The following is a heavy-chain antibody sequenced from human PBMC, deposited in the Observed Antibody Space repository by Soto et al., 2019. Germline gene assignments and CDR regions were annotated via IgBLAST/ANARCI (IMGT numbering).Heavy chain of an antibody. V-gene: IGHV1-18*01. J-gene: IGHJ3*02. CDR3: ARANDVDTAMVPFAFDI. CDR2: ISAYNGNT. Sequence: ASVKVSCKASGYTFASYGISWVRQAPGQGLEWMGWISAYNGNTNYAQKLQGRVTMTTDTSTSTAYMELSSLRSEDTAVYYCARANDVDTAMVPFAFDIWGQGTMVTVSS. D-gene: IGHD5-18*01. CDR1: GYTFASYG.